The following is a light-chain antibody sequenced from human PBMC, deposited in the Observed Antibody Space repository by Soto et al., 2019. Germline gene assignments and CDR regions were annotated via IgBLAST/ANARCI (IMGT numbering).Light chain of an antibody. CDR1: QTIGTY. CDR2: DAS. J-gene: IGKJ4*01. CDR3: QQYNSYPLT. Sequence: DIQMTQSPSSLSASVGDRVTITCRASQTIGTYLNWYQQTPGKAPKLLIYDASTLESGVPSRFRGSGSGTEFTLTITSLLPDDFATYYCQQYNSYPLTFGGGATVEIK. V-gene: IGKV1-39*01.